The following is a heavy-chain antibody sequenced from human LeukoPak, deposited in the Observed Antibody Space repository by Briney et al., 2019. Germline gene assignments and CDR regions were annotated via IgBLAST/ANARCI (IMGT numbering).Heavy chain of an antibody. CDR3: ARAYYDSSGYYSVDY. J-gene: IGHJ4*02. V-gene: IGHV3-23*01. D-gene: IGHD3-22*01. CDR1: GFTFSSYA. CDR2: ISGSGGST. Sequence: GGSLRLSCAASGFTFSSYAMSWVRQAPGKGLEWVSAISGSGGSTYYADSVKGRFTISRDNSKNTLYLQMNSLRAEDTAVYYCARAYYDSSGYYSVDYWGQGNLVTVSS.